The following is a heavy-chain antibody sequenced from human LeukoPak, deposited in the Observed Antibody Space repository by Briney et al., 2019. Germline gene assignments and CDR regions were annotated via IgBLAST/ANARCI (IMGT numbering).Heavy chain of an antibody. D-gene: IGHD1-20*01. Sequence: SETLSLTCTVSNYPITFSYYWGWIRQSPGKGLEWIGSIYHSGGSTFYNPSLESRLTMSVDTSKNQISLQMRSVTAEDTAVYYCARDHSTLTGHIQYFDPWGRGTLVTVSS. CDR1: NYPITFSYY. J-gene: IGHJ5*02. CDR2: IYHSGGST. V-gene: IGHV4-38-2*02. CDR3: ARDHSTLTGHIQYFDP.